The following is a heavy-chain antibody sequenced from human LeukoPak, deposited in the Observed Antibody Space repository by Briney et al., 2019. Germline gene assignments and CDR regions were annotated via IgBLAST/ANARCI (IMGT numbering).Heavy chain of an antibody. CDR1: GGSISCYY. V-gene: IGHV4-59*01. CDR3: AGGFSRRSDIFDY. J-gene: IGHJ4*02. Sequence: SETLSLTCSVSGGSISCYYWSWIRQPPGKGLEWIGYIYYSGSTNYNPSLKSRVTISVDTSKNQFSLRLSSVTAADTAVYYCAGGFSRRSDIFDYWGQRTLVTVSS. D-gene: IGHD3-9*01. CDR2: IYYSGST.